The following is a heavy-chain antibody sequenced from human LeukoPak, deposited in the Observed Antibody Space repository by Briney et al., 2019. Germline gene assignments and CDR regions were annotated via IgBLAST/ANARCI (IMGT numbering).Heavy chain of an antibody. J-gene: IGHJ5*02. CDR1: GFTFSSYS. V-gene: IGHV3-21*01. D-gene: IGHD5-12*01. Sequence: GGSLRLSCAASGFTFSSYSMNWVRQAPGKGLEWVSFISSSSSYIYYADSVKGRFTIFRDNAKNSLYLQTNSLRAEDTAVYYCARDLVVARNWFDPWGQGTLVTVSS. CDR3: ARDLVVARNWFDP. CDR2: ISSSSSYI.